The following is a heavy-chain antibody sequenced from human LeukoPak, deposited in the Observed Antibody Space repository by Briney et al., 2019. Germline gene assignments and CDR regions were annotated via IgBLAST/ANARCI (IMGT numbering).Heavy chain of an antibody. CDR2: IDWDDDK. J-gene: IGHJ4*02. CDR3: ARTTYCGGDCHDY. Sequence: GSGPTLVNPTQTLTLTCTFSGFSLTTTGMCVSWLRQPPGKAQEWLARIDWDDDKHYTTSLKTRLTISKDTSKNQVVLIMTNMDPVDTATYYCARTTYCGGDCHDYWGQGTLVAVSS. CDR1: GFSLTTTGMC. D-gene: IGHD2-21*02. V-gene: IGHV2-70*11.